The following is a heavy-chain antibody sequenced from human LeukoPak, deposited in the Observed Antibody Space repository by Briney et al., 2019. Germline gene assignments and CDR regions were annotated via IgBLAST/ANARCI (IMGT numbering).Heavy chain of an antibody. CDR3: ARGEGITYYYDSSGYLE. Sequence: SETLSLTCAVYGGSFSGYYWSWIRQPPGKGLEWIGGINHSGSTNYNPSLKSRVTISVDTSKNQFSLKLSSVTAADTAVYYCARGEGITYYYDSSGYLEWGQGTLVTVSS. CDR1: GGSFSGYY. D-gene: IGHD3-22*01. J-gene: IGHJ4*02. V-gene: IGHV4-34*01. CDR2: INHSGST.